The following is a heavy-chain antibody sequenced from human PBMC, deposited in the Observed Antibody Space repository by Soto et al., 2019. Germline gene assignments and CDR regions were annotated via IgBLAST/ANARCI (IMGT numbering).Heavy chain of an antibody. Sequence: QVQLVQSGAEVKKPGASVKVSCKASGYTFTSYDINWVRQATGQGLEWMGWVNPNSGNTGYAQKFQGRVTMTRNTSTSTDYMELRSMRSEDTAGYEARYSDSRGYYYLGYYYGMDVWGQGTTVTVSS. CDR3: RYSDSRGYYYLGYYYGMDV. CDR1: GYTFTSYD. D-gene: IGHD3-22*01. J-gene: IGHJ6*02. CDR2: VNPNSGNT. V-gene: IGHV1-8*01.